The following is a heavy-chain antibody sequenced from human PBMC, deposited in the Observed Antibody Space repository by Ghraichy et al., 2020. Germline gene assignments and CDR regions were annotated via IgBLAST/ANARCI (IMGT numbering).Heavy chain of an antibody. Sequence: SETLSLTCTVSGGSISSSSYYWGWIRQPPGKGLEWIGSIYYSGSTYYNPSLKSRVTISVDTSKNQFSLKLSSVTAADTAVYYCGALEQLGFDPWGQGTLVTVSS. V-gene: IGHV4-39*01. J-gene: IGHJ5*02. CDR3: GALEQLGFDP. CDR2: IYYSGST. CDR1: GGSISSSSYY. D-gene: IGHD6-13*01.